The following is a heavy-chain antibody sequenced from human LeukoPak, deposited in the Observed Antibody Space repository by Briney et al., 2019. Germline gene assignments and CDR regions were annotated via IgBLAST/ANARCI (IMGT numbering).Heavy chain of an antibody. D-gene: IGHD5-12*01. CDR2: INHSGST. Sequence: NPSETLSLTCAVYGGSFSGYYWSWIRQPPGKGLEWIGEINHSGSTNYNPSLKSRVTISVDTSKNQFSLKLSSVTAADTAVYYCARRSGYSGYGYYYYYYMDVWGKGTTVTISS. J-gene: IGHJ6*03. V-gene: IGHV4-34*01. CDR1: GGSFSGYY. CDR3: ARRSGYSGYGYYYYYYMDV.